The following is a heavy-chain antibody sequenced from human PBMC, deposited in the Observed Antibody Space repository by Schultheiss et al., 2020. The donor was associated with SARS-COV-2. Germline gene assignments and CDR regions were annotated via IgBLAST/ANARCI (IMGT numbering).Heavy chain of an antibody. CDR2: INPNSGGT. J-gene: IGHJ4*02. D-gene: IGHD2-15*01. CDR1: GYTFTGYY. V-gene: IGHV1-2*04. Sequence: ASVKVSCKASGYTFTGYYMHWVRQAPGQGLEWMGWINPNSGGTNYAQKFQGWVTMTRDTSISTAYMELRSLRSDDTAVYYCARDLSGDGGENGYWGQGTLVTVSS. CDR3: ARDLSGDGGENGY.